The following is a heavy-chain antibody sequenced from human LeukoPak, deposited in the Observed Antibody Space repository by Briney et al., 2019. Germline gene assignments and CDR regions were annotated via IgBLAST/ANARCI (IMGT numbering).Heavy chain of an antibody. CDR3: ARAAYGDGRIDY. CDR2: INSDGTST. CDR1: GFTFSNYW. Sequence: GGSLRLSCAASGFTFSNYWMHWVRQAPGKGLVWVSRINSDGTSTSYADSVRGRFTISRDNAKNTLYLQMNSLRAEDTAVYYCARAAYGDGRIDYWGQGTLVTVSS. V-gene: IGHV3-74*01. J-gene: IGHJ4*02. D-gene: IGHD4-17*01.